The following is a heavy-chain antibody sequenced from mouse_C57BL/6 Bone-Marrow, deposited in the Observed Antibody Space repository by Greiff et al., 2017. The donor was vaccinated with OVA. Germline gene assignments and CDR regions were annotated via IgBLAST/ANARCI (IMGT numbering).Heavy chain of an antibody. Sequence: QVQLKQSGPELVKPGASVKLSCKASGYTFTSYDINWVKQRPGQGLEWIGWIYPRDGSTKYNEKFKGKATLTVDTSSSTAYMELHSLTSEDSAVYFCARGNYYGRWYFDVWGTGTTVTVSS. D-gene: IGHD1-1*01. CDR2: IYPRDGST. CDR1: GYTFTSYD. J-gene: IGHJ1*03. CDR3: ARGNYYGRWYFDV. V-gene: IGHV1-85*01.